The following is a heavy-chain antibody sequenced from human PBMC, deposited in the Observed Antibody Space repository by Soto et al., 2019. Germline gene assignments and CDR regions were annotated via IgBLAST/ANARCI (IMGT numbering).Heavy chain of an antibody. J-gene: IGHJ4*02. D-gene: IGHD3-16*01. CDR2: ISYEGSNK. CDR1: GFTFSSYA. V-gene: IGHV3-30-3*01. Sequence: QVQLVESGGGVVQPGRSLRLSCAASGFTFSSYAMHWVRQAPGKGLEWVAFISYEGSNKYYADSVKGRFTISRDNSKNTLYLQMNSLRAEDTAVYYCARAYEGDYFDYWGQGTLVTVSS. CDR3: ARAYEGDYFDY.